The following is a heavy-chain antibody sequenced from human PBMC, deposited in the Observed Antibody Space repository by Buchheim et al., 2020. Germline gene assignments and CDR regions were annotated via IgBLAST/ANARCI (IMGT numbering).Heavy chain of an antibody. CDR2: IIPIFGTA. D-gene: IGHD1-1*01. V-gene: IGHV1-69*06. CDR3: ARDHGRLERLYGGTPYGMDV. Sequence: QVQLVQSGAEVKKPGSSVKVSCKASGGTFSSYAISWVRQAPGQGLEWMGGIIPIFGTANYAQKFQGRVTITADKHESTANMELSSLRSEDTAVYYCARDHGRLERLYGGTPYGMDVWGQGTT. J-gene: IGHJ6*02. CDR1: GGTFSSYA.